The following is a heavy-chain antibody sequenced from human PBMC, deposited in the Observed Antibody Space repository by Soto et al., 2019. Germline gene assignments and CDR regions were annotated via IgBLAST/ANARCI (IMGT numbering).Heavy chain of an antibody. CDR1: GFGFSTHA. V-gene: IGHV3-23*01. J-gene: IGHJ4*02. Sequence: GGSLRLSGAASGFGFSTHALSWVRQAPGKGLEWLSSITNTGITTHYADSVKGRFTISRENSRNTLHLQMNNLRVDDTAVYYCAKGFDYGDTKHIDHWGQGTLVTVSS. CDR3: AKGFDYGDTKHIDH. CDR2: ITNTGITT. D-gene: IGHD4-17*01.